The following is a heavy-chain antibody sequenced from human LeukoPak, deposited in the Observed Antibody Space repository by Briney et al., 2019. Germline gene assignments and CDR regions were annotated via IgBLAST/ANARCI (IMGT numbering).Heavy chain of an antibody. V-gene: IGHV4-39*07. D-gene: IGHD5-18*01. CDR1: GGSISSSSYY. Sequence: SETLSLTCTISGGSISSSSYYWGWIRQPPGKGLEWIGSIYYSGSTYYKPSLKSRVTISVDTSKNQFSLKLSSVTAADTAVYYCALYSYGYYYYYYYMDVWGKGTTVTVSS. CDR3: ALYSYGYYYYYYYMDV. CDR2: IYYSGST. J-gene: IGHJ6*03.